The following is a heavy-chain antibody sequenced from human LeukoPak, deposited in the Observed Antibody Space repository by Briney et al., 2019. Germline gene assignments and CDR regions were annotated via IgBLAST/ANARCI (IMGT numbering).Heavy chain of an antibody. J-gene: IGHJ6*02. D-gene: IGHD1-1*01. CDR3: ATTQYNDSPRAYGMDV. Sequence: SETLSLTCTVSGGSLSSYYWSWIRQPPGKGLEWIGNSYYTGRTNYNPSLKSRVTISLDTSKNQFSLRLSSVIAADTAVYYCATTQYNDSPRAYGMDVWGQGTTVTVSS. V-gene: IGHV4-59*08. CDR2: SYYTGRT. CDR1: GGSLSSYY.